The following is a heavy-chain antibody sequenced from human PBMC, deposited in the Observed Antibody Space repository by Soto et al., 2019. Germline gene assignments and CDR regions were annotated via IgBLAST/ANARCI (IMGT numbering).Heavy chain of an antibody. J-gene: IGHJ6*02. CDR2: INPNSGGT. CDR3: ARDMAYSGYDFWSGYLWKPVNYGMDV. V-gene: IGHV1-2*04. Sequence: ASVKVSCKASGYTFTGYYMHWVRQAPGQGLEWMGWINPNSGGTNYAQKFQGWVTMTRDTSISTAYMELSRPRSDDTAVYYCARDMAYSGYDFWSGYLWKPVNYGMDVWGQGTTVTVSS. CDR1: GYTFTGYY. D-gene: IGHD3-3*01.